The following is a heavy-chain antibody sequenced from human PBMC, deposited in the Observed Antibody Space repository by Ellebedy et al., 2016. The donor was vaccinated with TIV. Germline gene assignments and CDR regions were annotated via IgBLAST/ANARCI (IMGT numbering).Heavy chain of an antibody. V-gene: IGHV4-31*03. CDR1: GGSISSRGYY. Sequence: MPSETLSLTCTVSGGSISSRGYYWSWIRQHPGKGLEWIGYIYYSGRTYYNPSLKSRVTISVDTSKNQFSLKLRSVTAADTAVYYCARETRDYGDYGRPLHYIDYWGQGTLVTISS. CDR2: IYYSGRT. D-gene: IGHD4-17*01. CDR3: ARETRDYGDYGRPLHYIDY. J-gene: IGHJ4*02.